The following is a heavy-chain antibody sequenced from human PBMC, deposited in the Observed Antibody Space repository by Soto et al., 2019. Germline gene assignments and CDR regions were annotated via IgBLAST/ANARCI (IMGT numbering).Heavy chain of an antibody. CDR1: GGSISSGGYS. V-gene: IGHV4-30-2*03. J-gene: IGHJ4*02. CDR3: ARQPYGSGSYRSSSLDY. D-gene: IGHD3-10*01. Sequence: SETLSLTCAVSGGSISSGGYSWSWIRQPPGKGLEWIGYIYHSGSTYYNPSLKSRVTISVDTSKNQFSLKLSSVTAADTAVYYCARQPYGSGSYRSSSLDYWGQGTLVTVSS. CDR2: IYHSGST.